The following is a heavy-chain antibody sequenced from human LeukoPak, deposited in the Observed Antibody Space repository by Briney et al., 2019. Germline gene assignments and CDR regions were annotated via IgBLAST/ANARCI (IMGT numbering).Heavy chain of an antibody. J-gene: IGHJ5*02. V-gene: IGHV4-34*01. D-gene: IGHD3-10*01. CDR2: INHSGST. CDR1: GGPFSGYY. Sequence: PSETLSLTCAVYGGPFSGYYWSWIRQPLGKGLEWIGEINHSGSTNYNPSLKSRVTISVDTSKNQFSLKLSSVTAADTAVYYCARRYGSGSYFPAHHNWFDPWGQGTLVTVSS. CDR3: ARRYGSGSYFPAHHNWFDP.